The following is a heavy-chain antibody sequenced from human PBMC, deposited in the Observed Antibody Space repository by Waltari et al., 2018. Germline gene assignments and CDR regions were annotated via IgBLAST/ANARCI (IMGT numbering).Heavy chain of an antibody. V-gene: IGHV3-21*06. CDR2: ITSKSTYI. CDR1: GFAFSIYT. J-gene: IGHJ2*01. Sequence: EVQLVESGGGLVEPGGSLRLSCAASGFAFSIYTMTWVRQAPGKGLEWVSSITSKSTYIHYADSVKGRFTISRDNAKNSLYLQMNSLKAEDMAFYYCARDPGNPIDWYFDLWGRGTLVTVSS. CDR3: ARDPGNPIDWYFDL.